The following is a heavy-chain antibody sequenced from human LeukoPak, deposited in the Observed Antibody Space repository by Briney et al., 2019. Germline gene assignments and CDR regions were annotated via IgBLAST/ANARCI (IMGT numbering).Heavy chain of an antibody. CDR2: TWSDGRSE. V-gene: IGHV3-33*01. CDR1: GVSLSSHG. J-gene: IGHJ4*02. Sequence: GGSLRLSCVVSGVSLSSHGMHWVRQAPGRGLEWLTFTWSDGRSEYYADSVKGRFTVSRDNSKNTVYLQINSLRVEDTAVYYCARDRGNDYFDSWGQGTLVTVSS. CDR3: ARDRGNDYFDS.